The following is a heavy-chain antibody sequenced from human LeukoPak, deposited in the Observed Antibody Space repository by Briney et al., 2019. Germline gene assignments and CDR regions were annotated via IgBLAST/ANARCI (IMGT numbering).Heavy chain of an antibody. CDR3: ARVYYYGSGSYYYYYYYMDV. Sequence: ASVKVSCKASGYTFTGYYMHWVRQAPGQGLEWMGWINPNSGGTNYAQKFQGRVTMTRDTSISTAYMELSRLRSDDTAVYYCARVYYYGSGSYYYYYYYMDVWGKGTTVTVSS. V-gene: IGHV1-2*02. D-gene: IGHD3-10*01. CDR1: GYTFTGYY. CDR2: INPNSGGT. J-gene: IGHJ6*03.